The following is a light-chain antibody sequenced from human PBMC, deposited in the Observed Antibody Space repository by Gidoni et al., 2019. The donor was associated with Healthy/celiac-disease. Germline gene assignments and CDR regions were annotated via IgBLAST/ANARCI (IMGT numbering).Light chain of an antibody. CDR3: GTWDSSLSAGFYV. J-gene: IGLJ1*01. V-gene: IGLV1-51*01. CDR2: DNN. CDR1: SSNIGNNY. Sequence: QSVLTQPPSVSAAPGQKVTISCSGSSSNIGNNYVSWYQPLPGTAPKLLIYDNNKRPSGIPDRFSGSKSGTSATLGITGLQTGDEADYYCGTWDSSLSAGFYVFGTGTKVTVL.